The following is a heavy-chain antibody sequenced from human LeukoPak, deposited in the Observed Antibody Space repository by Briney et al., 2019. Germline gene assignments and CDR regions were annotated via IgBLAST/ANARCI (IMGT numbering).Heavy chain of an antibody. D-gene: IGHD3-10*01. CDR3: AKVTAPQPGSITMDY. V-gene: IGHV3-30*02. CDR1: GFTFRSYG. Sequence: GGSLRLSCAASGFTFRSYGMHWVRQSPGKGLEWVAFIRYDGSNKYYADSVKGRFTISRDNSKNTLYLQMNSLRAEDTAVYYCAKVTAPQPGSITMDYWGQGTLVTVSS. J-gene: IGHJ4*02. CDR2: IRYDGSNK.